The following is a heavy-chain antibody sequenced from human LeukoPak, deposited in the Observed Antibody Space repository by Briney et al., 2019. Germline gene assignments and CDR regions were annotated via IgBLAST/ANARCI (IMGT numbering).Heavy chain of an antibody. Sequence: GGSLRLSCAASGFTFTCCWMSWVRQAPWKGLEWVASIKQDGREKFYADSVKGRFTMSRDNAKNSLYLQMNSLRAEDTAVYYCARVPGVTRYFDYWGQGILVTVSS. CDR3: ARVPGVTRYFDY. CDR1: GFTFTCCW. J-gene: IGHJ4*03. D-gene: IGHD4-23*01. CDR2: IKQDGREK. V-gene: IGHV3-7*01.